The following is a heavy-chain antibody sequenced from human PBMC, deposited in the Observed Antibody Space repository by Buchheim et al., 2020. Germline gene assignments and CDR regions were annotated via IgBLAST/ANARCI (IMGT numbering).Heavy chain of an antibody. Sequence: QVQLQESGPGLVKPSQTLSLTCTVSGGSVSSAGYYWTWIRQHPGKGLEWIGYIYYSGTTYYNPSLKSRITISVETSENQFSLKLSSVTAADTAVYYCAREYYYDNSGYKTWGQGTL. V-gene: IGHV4-31*03. J-gene: IGHJ5*02. CDR2: IYYSGTT. CDR3: AREYYYDNSGYKT. CDR1: GGSVSSAGYY. D-gene: IGHD3-22*01.